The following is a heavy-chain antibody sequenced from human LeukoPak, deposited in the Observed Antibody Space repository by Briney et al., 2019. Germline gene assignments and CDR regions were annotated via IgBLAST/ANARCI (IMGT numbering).Heavy chain of an antibody. J-gene: IGHJ4*02. CDR2: INHSGST. CDR1: GGSFSGYY. Sequence: PSETLSLTCAVYGGSFSGYYWSWIRQPPGKGLEWIGEINHSGSTNYNPSLKSRVTISVDTSKNQFSLKLSSVTAADTAVYYCARLAPNYGEFDYWGQGTLVTVSS. V-gene: IGHV4-34*01. D-gene: IGHD4-17*01. CDR3: ARLAPNYGEFDY.